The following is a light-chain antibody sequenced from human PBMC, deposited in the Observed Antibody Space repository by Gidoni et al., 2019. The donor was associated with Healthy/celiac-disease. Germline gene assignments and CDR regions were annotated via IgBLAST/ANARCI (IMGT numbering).Light chain of an antibody. J-gene: IGKJ5*01. CDR3: MQALQTPIT. CDR1: QSLLHSNGYNY. Sequence: DIGMTQSPLSLRVTPGEPASISCSSSQSLLHSNGYNYLDWYLKKPGQSPPLMIYLGSNRASGVPDRFSGSGSGTDFTLKISRVEAEDVGVYYCMQALQTPITFGQGTRLEIK. V-gene: IGKV2-28*01. CDR2: LGS.